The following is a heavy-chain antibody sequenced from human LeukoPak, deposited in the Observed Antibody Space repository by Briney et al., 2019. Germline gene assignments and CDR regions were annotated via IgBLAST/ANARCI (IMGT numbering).Heavy chain of an antibody. CDR2: ISFDGSNQ. J-gene: IGHJ1*01. CDR1: GXTFSSFG. D-gene: IGHD4-17*01. CDR3: AKSHPPTVTTEEGEYLQH. Sequence: PGGSLRLSCAASGXTFSSFGMHWVRQAPGQGLEWVAVISFDGSNQYYADSVKGRFTIYRDNFKNTVYLQMSSLRAEETAVYYCAKSHPPTVTTEEGEYLQHWGQGTLVTVAS. V-gene: IGHV3-30*18.